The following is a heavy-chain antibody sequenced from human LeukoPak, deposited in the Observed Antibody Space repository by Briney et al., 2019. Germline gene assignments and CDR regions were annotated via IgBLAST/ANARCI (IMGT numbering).Heavy chain of an antibody. CDR1: GFTFSSYW. V-gene: IGHV3-74*01. D-gene: IGHD3-10*01. CDR3: TRQVGELLSGTLYYYYLDV. CDR2: INSDGSST. J-gene: IGHJ6*03. Sequence: QAGGSLRLSCAASGFTFSSYWMHWVRQAPGKGLVWVSRINSDGSSTSYADSVKGRFTISRDNAKNTAYLQMNSLKTEDTAVYYCTRQVGELLSGTLYYYYLDVWGKGTTVTVSS.